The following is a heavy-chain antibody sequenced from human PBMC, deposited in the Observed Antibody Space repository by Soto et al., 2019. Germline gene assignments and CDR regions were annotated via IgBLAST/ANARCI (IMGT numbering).Heavy chain of an antibody. D-gene: IGHD2-2*01. J-gene: IGHJ4*02. Sequence: PPKTLYPSETLPIRPMRLCIYYSGCIGKSPGKGLEWIGSIYYSGSTYYNPSLKSRVTISVDTSKNQFSLKLSSVTAADTAVYYCARPSLDVPAAALYFDYWGQGTLVTVS. CDR3: ARPSLDVPAAALYFDY. CDR1: IRPMRLCIYY. CDR2: IYYSGST. V-gene: IGHV4-39*01.